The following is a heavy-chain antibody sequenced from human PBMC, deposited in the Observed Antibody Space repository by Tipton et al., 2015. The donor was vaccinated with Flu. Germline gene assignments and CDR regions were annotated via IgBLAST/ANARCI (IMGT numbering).Heavy chain of an antibody. V-gene: IGHV4-61*02. CDR2: IYTSGST. J-gene: IGHJ3*02. CDR1: GGSISSGSYY. D-gene: IGHD3-22*01. CDR3: AREGFDSSGYRAGDAFDI. Sequence: TLSLTCTVSGGSISSGSYYWSRIRQPAGKGLEWIGRIYTSGSTNYNPSLKSRVTISVDTSKNQFPLKLSSVTAADTAVYYCAREGFDSSGYRAGDAFDIWGQGTMVTVSS.